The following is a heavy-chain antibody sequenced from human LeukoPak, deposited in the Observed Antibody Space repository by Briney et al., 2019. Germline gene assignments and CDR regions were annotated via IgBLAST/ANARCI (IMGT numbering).Heavy chain of an antibody. CDR1: GGSISSYY. D-gene: IGHD5-12*01. V-gene: IGHV4-4*07. Sequence: SETLSLTCTVSGGSISSYYWSWIRQPAGKGLEWIGRIYTSGSTNYNPSLKSRVTMSVDTSKNQFSLKLSSVTAADTAVYYCARVNRDSGYDFAGLFWFDPWGQGTLVTVSS. CDR3: ARVNRDSGYDFAGLFWFDP. J-gene: IGHJ5*02. CDR2: IYTSGST.